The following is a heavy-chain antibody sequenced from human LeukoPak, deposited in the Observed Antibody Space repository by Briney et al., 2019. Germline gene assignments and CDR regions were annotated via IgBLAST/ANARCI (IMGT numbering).Heavy chain of an antibody. Sequence: SETLSLTCTVSGGSVSSGSYYWSWIRQPPGKGLEWIGYIYYSGSTNYNPSLKSRVTISVDTSKNQFSLKLSSVTAADTAVYYCARDRVVMNPTIYYYYYGMDVWGQGTTVTVSS. CDR1: GGSVSSGSYY. CDR2: IYYSGST. D-gene: IGHD3-3*01. CDR3: ARDRVVMNPTIYYYYYGMDV. V-gene: IGHV4-61*01. J-gene: IGHJ6*02.